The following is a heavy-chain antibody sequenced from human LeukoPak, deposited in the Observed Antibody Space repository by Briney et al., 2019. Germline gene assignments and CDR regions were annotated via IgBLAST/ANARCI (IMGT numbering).Heavy chain of an antibody. V-gene: IGHV3-23*01. CDR3: AKDQGIDDYGDYGLDP. Sequence: GGSLRLSCAASGFTFSSYAMSWVRQAPGKGLEWVSAISGSGGSTYYADSVKGRFTISRDNSKNTLYLQMNSLRAEDTAVYYCAKDQGIDDYGDYGLDPWGQGTLVTVSS. CDR1: GFTFSSYA. J-gene: IGHJ5*02. CDR2: ISGSGGST. D-gene: IGHD4-17*01.